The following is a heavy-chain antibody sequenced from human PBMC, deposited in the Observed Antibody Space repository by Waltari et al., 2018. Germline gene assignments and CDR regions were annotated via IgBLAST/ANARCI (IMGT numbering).Heavy chain of an antibody. J-gene: IGHJ3*02. V-gene: IGHV5-51*01. D-gene: IGHD2-21*02. CDR3: ARSGGAYCGGDCYSHACDI. Sequence: EVQLVQSGAEVKKPGESLKISCKGSGYSFTSYWTGWVRQMPGKGREWMGVIDPGDSDTSYSPSFQSQVTISADKTISTAYLQWSSLKASDTAMYYCARSGGAYCGGDCYSHACDIWGQGTMVTVSS. CDR1: GYSFTSYW. CDR2: IDPGDSDT.